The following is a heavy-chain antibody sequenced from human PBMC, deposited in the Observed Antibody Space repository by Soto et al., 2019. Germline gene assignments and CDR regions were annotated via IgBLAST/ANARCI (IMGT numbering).Heavy chain of an antibody. CDR1: GCRIANYA. Sequence: PGGSLILSCTAPGCRIANYAMNWVRQAPGKGLEWVSGINWNSATIVYADSVKGRFTISRDSAKNSLYLQMNSLRAEDTALYYSRKGGSRGAGCYNGAYAAVDGSGKGTTVSAAS. CDR3: RKGGSRGAGCYNGAYAAVDG. V-gene: IGHV3-9*01. CDR2: INWNSATI. D-gene: IGHD2-2*02. J-gene: IGHJ6*03.